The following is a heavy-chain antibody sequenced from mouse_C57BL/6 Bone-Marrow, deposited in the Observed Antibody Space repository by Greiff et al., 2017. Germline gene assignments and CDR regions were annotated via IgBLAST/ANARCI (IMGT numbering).Heavy chain of an antibody. CDR3: TGQSYYSNYGYFDY. D-gene: IGHD2-5*01. V-gene: IGHV6-3*01. CDR1: GFTFSNYW. CDR2: IRLKSDNYAT. Sequence: EVQRVESGGGLVQPGGSMKLSCVASGFTFSNYWMNWVRQSPEKGLEWVAQIRLKSDNYATHYAESVKGRFTISRDDSKSSVYLQMNNLRAEDTGIYYCTGQSYYSNYGYFDYWGQGTTLTVSS. J-gene: IGHJ2*01.